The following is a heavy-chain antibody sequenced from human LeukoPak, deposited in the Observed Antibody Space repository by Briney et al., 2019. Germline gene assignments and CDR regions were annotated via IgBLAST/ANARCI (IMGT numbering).Heavy chain of an antibody. V-gene: IGHV4-38-2*02. J-gene: IGHJ4*02. Sequence: KSSETLSLTCTVSGYSISSGYYWGRIRQPPGKGLEWIGSIYHSGSTYYNPSLKSRVTISVDTSKNQFSLKLSSVTAADTAVYYCARVGGGRLRGGLDYWGQGTLVTVSS. D-gene: IGHD5-12*01. CDR1: GYSISSGYY. CDR3: ARVGGGRLRGGLDY. CDR2: IYHSGST.